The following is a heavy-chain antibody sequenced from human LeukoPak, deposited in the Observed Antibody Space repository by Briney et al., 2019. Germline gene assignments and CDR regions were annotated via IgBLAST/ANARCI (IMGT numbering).Heavy chain of an antibody. CDR2: IYYSGST. D-gene: IGHD3-10*01. Sequence: SQTLSLTCTVSGGSISSGDYYWSWIRQPPGKGLEWIGYIYYSGSTYYNPSLKSRVTISVDTSKNQFSLKLSSVTAADTAVYYCARDLPPYYGSGSYDNYYYGMDVWGKGTTVTVSS. CDR1: GGSISSGDYY. CDR3: ARDLPPYYGSGSYDNYYYGMDV. J-gene: IGHJ6*04. V-gene: IGHV4-30-4*01.